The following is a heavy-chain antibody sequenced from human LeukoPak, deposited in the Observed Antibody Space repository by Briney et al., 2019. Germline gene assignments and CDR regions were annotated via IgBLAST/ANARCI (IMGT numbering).Heavy chain of an antibody. CDR2: IKQDGSEE. J-gene: IGHJ5*02. Sequence: GGSLRLSCAASGFTFSGYWVSWVRQAPGKGLEWVASIKQDGSEEHYVDPVKGRFTISRDNAKNSLYLQMNTLRAEDTAVYYCARGSGWFDPWGQGILVTVSS. D-gene: IGHD3-10*01. CDR1: GFTFSGYW. V-gene: IGHV3-7*01. CDR3: ARGSGWFDP.